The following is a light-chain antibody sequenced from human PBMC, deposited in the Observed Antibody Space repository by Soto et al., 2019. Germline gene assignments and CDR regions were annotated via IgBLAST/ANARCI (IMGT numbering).Light chain of an antibody. V-gene: IGLV1-40*01. Sequence: QSVLTQPPSVYGAPGQRIAISFSGSSSNIGAGFDVHWYQQLPGTAPKLLIFDNTDRPSGVPDRFSGSKSGASASLAITGLQPEDEADYYCQSYDSRLSGSIFGGGTKVTVL. J-gene: IGLJ2*01. CDR3: QSYDSRLSGSI. CDR1: SSNIGAGFD. CDR2: DNT.